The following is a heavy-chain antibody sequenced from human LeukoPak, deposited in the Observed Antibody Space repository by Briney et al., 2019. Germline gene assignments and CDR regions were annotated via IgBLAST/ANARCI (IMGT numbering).Heavy chain of an antibody. CDR2: INHSGST. V-gene: IGHV4-39*07. CDR1: GGSISSSSYY. CDR3: ARRATTERGHSYGLDY. D-gene: IGHD5-18*01. J-gene: IGHJ4*02. Sequence: SETLSLTCTVSGGSISSSSYYWSWIRQPPGKGLEWIGEINHSGSTNYNPSLKSRVTISVDTSKNQFSLKLSSVTAADTAVYYCARRATTERGHSYGLDYWGQGTLVTVSS.